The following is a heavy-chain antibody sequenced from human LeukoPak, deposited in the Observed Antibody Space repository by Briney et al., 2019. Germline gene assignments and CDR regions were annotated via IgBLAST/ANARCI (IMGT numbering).Heavy chain of an antibody. J-gene: IGHJ6*03. V-gene: IGHV3-48*01. Sequence: GGSLRLSCAASGFTFSSYSMNWVRQAPGKGLEWVSYISSSSSTIYYADSVKGRFTISRDNAKNSLYLQMNSLRAEDTAVYYCARAPRGIAVAGTYSLEKLYYYYYMDVWGKGTTVTVSS. CDR3: ARAPRGIAVAGTYSLEKLYYYYYMDV. D-gene: IGHD6-19*01. CDR2: ISSSSSTI. CDR1: GFTFSSYS.